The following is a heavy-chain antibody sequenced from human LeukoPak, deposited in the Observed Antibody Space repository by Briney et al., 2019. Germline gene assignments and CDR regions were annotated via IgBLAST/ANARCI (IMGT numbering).Heavy chain of an antibody. CDR3: ARGHYSGYVFDY. CDR2: IWYDGSNK. J-gene: IGHJ4*02. D-gene: IGHD5-12*01. CDR1: GFTFSNYG. Sequence: PGGSLRLSCAASGFTFSNYGMHWVRQAPGRGLEWVALIWYDGSNKYYTDSVKGRLTISRDNSKDTLFLQMNSLRAEDTAVYYCARGHYSGYVFDYWGQGTLVTVSS. V-gene: IGHV3-33*01.